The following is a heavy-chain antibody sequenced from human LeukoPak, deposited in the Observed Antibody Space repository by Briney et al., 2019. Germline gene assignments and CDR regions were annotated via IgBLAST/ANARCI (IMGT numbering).Heavy chain of an antibody. V-gene: IGHV1-69*13. CDR3: ARGTAAAAPLWFDP. Sequence: SVKVSCKASGYTFTGYYMHWVRQAPGQGLEWMGGIIPIFGTANYAQKFQGRVTITADESTSTAYMELSSLRSEDTAVYYCARGTAAAAPLWFDPWGQGTLVTVSS. J-gene: IGHJ5*02. CDR2: IIPIFGTA. D-gene: IGHD6-13*01. CDR1: GYTFTGYY.